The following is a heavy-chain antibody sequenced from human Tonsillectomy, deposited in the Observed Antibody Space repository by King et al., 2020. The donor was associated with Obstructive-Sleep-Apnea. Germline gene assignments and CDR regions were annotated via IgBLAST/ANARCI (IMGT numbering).Heavy chain of an antibody. CDR2: IRSRSSSI. Sequence: VQLVESGGGLVQPGGSLRLYCAASGFTFSDYCMNWVRQAPGTGLECVSYIRSRSSSIYYPDSMKGRFTISRDNAKNSLYLQMNSLRVEDTAVYYCARGGARYFDWLSHYWGQGTLVTVSS. J-gene: IGHJ4*02. D-gene: IGHD3-9*01. CDR3: ARGGARYFDWLSHY. V-gene: IGHV3-48*04. CDR1: GFTFSDYC.